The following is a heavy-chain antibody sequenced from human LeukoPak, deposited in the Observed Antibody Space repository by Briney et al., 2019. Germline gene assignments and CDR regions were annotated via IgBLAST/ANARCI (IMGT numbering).Heavy chain of an antibody. V-gene: IGHV4-4*07. Sequence: SETLSLTCSVSGGSISGYYWTWIRRPAGKGLEWIGRVYTSGSTHYNPSLRTRLTMSVDTSKNQFSLKLSSVTAADTAVYYCARLITGTTTAFDIWGQGTMVTVSS. J-gene: IGHJ3*02. CDR1: GGSISGYY. CDR3: ARLITGTTTAFDI. D-gene: IGHD1-7*01. CDR2: VYTSGST.